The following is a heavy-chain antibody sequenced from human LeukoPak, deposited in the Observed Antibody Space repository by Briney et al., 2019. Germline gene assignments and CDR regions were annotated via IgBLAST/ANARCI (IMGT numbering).Heavy chain of an antibody. CDR1: GFTFSSCS. CDR3: ARTAFSSSWYDY. CDR2: ISSSGSTI. V-gene: IGHV3-48*04. Sequence: GGSLRLSCAASGFTFSSCSMNWVRQAPGKGLEWVSYISSSGSTIYYADSVKGRFTISRDNAKNSLYLQMNSLRAEDTAVYYCARTAFSSSWYDYWGQGTLVTVSS. D-gene: IGHD6-13*01. J-gene: IGHJ4*02.